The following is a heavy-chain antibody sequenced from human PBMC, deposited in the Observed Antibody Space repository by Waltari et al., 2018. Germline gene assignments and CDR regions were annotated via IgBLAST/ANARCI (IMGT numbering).Heavy chain of an antibody. CDR2: ISYDGSSK. CDR1: GFTFNTYP. V-gene: IGHV3-30-3*01. Sequence: QVPLLESGGGVVQPGRSLRLSCAAAGFTFNTYPMHWGRPAPGKGLEWVAVISYDGSSKYYADSVKGRFTISRDNSKNTLHLQMNSLRTEDTAVYYCARGYSSGWYVFEYWGQGTLVTVSS. J-gene: IGHJ4*02. D-gene: IGHD6-19*01. CDR3: ARGYSSGWYVFEY.